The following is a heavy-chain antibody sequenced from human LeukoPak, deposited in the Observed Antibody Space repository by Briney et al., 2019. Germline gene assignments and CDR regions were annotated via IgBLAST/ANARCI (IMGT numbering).Heavy chain of an antibody. J-gene: IGHJ4*02. CDR2: ISYDGRNK. D-gene: IGHD3-10*01. V-gene: IGHV3-30*04. CDR1: GFTFSSYA. Sequence: GRSLRLSCAASGFTFSSYAMHWVRQAPGKGLEWVAVISYDGRNKYYADSVKGRFTISRDISKNTLYLQMNSLRAEDTAVYYCVRGFSNYWGQGTLVTVSS. CDR3: VRGFSNY.